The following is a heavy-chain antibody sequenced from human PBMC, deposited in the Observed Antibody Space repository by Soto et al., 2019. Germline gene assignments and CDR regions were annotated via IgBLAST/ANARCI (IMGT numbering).Heavy chain of an antibody. Sequence: PGGSLRLSCAASGFNFSSYDMHWVRQVTGKGLEGVSVIGTAGDTYYPGSVKGRFTISRENAKNSLYLQMNSLRAGDTAVYYCARGSRPDDYNYHYYMAVWGKGTTVTVSS. CDR3: ARGSRPDDYNYHYYMAV. CDR1: GFNFSSYD. D-gene: IGHD6-6*01. CDR2: IGTAGDT. J-gene: IGHJ6*03. V-gene: IGHV3-13*01.